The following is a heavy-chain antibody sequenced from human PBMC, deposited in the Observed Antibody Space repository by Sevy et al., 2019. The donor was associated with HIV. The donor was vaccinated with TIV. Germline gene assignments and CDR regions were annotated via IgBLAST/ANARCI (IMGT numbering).Heavy chain of an antibody. D-gene: IGHD6-13*01. CDR2: INSDGSST. J-gene: IGHJ6*03. CDR1: GFTFSSYW. CDR3: ARVGIAAAGDYYYYMDV. V-gene: IGHV3-74*01. Sequence: GGSLRLSCAASGFTFSSYWMHWVRQAPGKGLVWVSRINSDGSSTSYADSVKGRFPISRDNAKNTLYLQMNSLRAEDTAVYYCARVGIAAAGDYYYYMDVWGKGTTVTVSS.